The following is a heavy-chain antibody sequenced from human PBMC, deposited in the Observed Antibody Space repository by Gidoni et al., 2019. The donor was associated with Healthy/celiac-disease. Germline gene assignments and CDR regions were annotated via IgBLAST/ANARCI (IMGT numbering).Heavy chain of an antibody. CDR2: IYYSGST. Sequence: QLQLQESGPGLVKPSETLSLTCTVSGGSISSSSYYWGWIRQPPGKGLEWIGSIYYSGSTYYNPSLKSRVTISVDTSKNQFSLKLSSVTAADTAVYYCAPLVAGGSVFDYWGQGTLVTVSS. CDR1: GGSISSSSYY. CDR3: APLVAGGSVFDY. D-gene: IGHD6-19*01. J-gene: IGHJ4*02. V-gene: IGHV4-39*01.